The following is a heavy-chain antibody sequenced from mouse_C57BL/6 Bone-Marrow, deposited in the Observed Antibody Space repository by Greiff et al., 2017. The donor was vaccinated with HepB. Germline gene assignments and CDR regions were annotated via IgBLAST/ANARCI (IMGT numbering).Heavy chain of an antibody. V-gene: IGHV5-12*01. CDR2: ISNGGGST. J-gene: IGHJ3*01. CDR1: GFTFSDYY. D-gene: IGHD6-2*01. Sequence: KLVESGGGLVQPGGSLKLSCAASGFTFSDYYMYWVRQTPEKRLEWVAYISNGGGSTYYPDTVKGRFTISRDNAKNTLYLQMSRLKSEDTAMYYCASLWVFAYWGQGTLVTVSA. CDR3: ASLWVFAY.